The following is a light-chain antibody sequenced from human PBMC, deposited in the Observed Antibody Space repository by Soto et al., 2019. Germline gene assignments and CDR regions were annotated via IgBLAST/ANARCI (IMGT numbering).Light chain of an antibody. J-gene: IGKJ4*01. CDR1: QSLLSTDGNTY. CDR3: MQSTQFPLT. V-gene: IGKV2-30*01. CDR2: HVS. Sequence: DVVMTQSPLSLPVTLGQPASISFRSSQSLLSTDGNTYLNWFQLRPGRSPRPLIYHVSHRFSGVPDRFTGSGAETHFTLRISRVEAEDVGTYYCMQSTQFPLTFGGGTKVDIK.